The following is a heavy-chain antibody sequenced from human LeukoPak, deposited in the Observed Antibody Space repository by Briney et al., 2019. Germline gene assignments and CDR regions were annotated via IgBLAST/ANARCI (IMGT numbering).Heavy chain of an antibody. Sequence: SETLSLTCTVSGYSISSGYYWGWIRQPPGKGLEWIGSIYYSGSTYYNPSLKSRVTISVDTSKNQFSLKLSSVTAADTAVYYCARDLVATTQYNWFDPWGQGTLVTVSS. J-gene: IGHJ5*02. CDR3: ARDLVATTQYNWFDP. CDR2: IYYSGST. D-gene: IGHD5-12*01. CDR1: GYSISSGYY. V-gene: IGHV4-38-2*02.